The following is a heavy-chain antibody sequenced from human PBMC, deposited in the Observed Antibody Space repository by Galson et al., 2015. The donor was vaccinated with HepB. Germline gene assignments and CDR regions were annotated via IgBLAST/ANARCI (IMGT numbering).Heavy chain of an antibody. Sequence: SLRLSCAASGFTFSSYSMNWVRQAPGKGLEWVSSISSSSTYIYYADSVKGRFTISRDNAKNSLYLQINSLRAEDTAVYYCARLFSSSWSDYWGQGTLVTVSS. J-gene: IGHJ4*02. CDR1: GFTFSSYS. V-gene: IGHV3-21*01. D-gene: IGHD6-13*01. CDR3: ARLFSSSWSDY. CDR2: ISSSSTYI.